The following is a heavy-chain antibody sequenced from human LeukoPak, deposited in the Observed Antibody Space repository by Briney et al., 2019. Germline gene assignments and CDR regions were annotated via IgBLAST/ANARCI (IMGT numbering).Heavy chain of an antibody. CDR2: ISYDGSNK. V-gene: IGHV3-30*18. CDR1: GFTFSSYG. CDR3: AKRGAYSSGWYEVDY. Sequence: GGSLRLSCAASGFTFSSYGMHWVRQAPGKGLEWVAVISYDGSNKYYADSVKGRFTISRDNSKNTLYLQMDSLRAEDTAVYYCAKRGAYSSGWYEVDYWGQGTLVTVSS. J-gene: IGHJ4*02. D-gene: IGHD6-19*01.